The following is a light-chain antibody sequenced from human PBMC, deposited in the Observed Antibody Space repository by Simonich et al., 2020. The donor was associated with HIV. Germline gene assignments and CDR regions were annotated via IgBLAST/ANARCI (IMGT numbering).Light chain of an antibody. CDR3: QSYDSSLSVV. CDR1: SSNIGAGYD. Sequence: QSVLTQPPSVSGAPGQRVTMSCTGSSSNIGAGYDVQWYQQLPGTAPKLFIYGNSNRPSGVPDRFSGSKSGTSASLAITGLQAEDEADYYCQSYDSSLSVVFGGGTKLTVL. J-gene: IGLJ2*01. CDR2: GNS. V-gene: IGLV1-40*01.